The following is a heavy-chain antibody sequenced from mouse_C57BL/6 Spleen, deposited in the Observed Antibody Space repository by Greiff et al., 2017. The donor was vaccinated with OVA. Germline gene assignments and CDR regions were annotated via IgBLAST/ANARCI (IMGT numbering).Heavy chain of an antibody. V-gene: IGHV1-53*01. CDR2: INPSNGGT. D-gene: IGHD1-1*01. Sequence: VQLQQPGTELVKPGASVKLSCTASGYTFTSYWLHWVKQRPGPGLEWIGNINPSNGGTNYNEKFKSKATLTVDKSSSTAYMQLSSLTSEASAVYYCAREGIIIRYCDYWGQGTTLTVSS. CDR1: GYTFTSYW. CDR3: AREGIIIRYCDY. J-gene: IGHJ2*01.